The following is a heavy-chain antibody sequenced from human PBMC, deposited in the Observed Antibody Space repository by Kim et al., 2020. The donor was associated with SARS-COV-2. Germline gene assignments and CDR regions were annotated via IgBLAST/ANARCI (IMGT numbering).Heavy chain of an antibody. Sequence: ASVKVSCKASGYTFTNYAIHWVRQAPGQRFXWMGWINAGNGNTRYSQKLQGRVTITRDTSASAAYMELSSLRSEDTAVYHCAREGHEGGYLTWGQGTMVTVSS. J-gene: IGHJ3*01. D-gene: IGHD3-22*01. V-gene: IGHV1-3*01. CDR3: AREGHEGGYLT. CDR1: GYTFTNYA. CDR2: INAGNGNT.